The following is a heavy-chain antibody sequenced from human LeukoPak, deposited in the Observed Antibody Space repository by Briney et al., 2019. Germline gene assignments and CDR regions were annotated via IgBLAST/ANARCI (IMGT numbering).Heavy chain of an antibody. CDR3: AKDPLGVRGVLYYFDY. J-gene: IGHJ4*02. CDR2: ISGTSVNT. V-gene: IGHV3-23*01. CDR1: GFTFSNYA. Sequence: GGSLRLSCAASGFTFSNYAMSWVRQAPGKGLQWVSAISGTSVNTNYADSVKGRLTISRDNSKNTLYLQMDSLRAEDTAVYYCAKDPLGVRGVLYYFDYWGQGTLVTVSS. D-gene: IGHD3-10*01.